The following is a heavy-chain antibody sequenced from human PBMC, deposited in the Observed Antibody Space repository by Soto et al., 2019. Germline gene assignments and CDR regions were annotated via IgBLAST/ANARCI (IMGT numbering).Heavy chain of an antibody. J-gene: IGHJ3*02. Sequence: QVQLQESGPGLVKPSGTLSLTCAVSGGSISSSNWWSWVRQHPGKGLEWIGEIYHSGSTNYNPSLKSRVTKSVDKAKNQCSLKLSSVTAADTAVYYCASGYDSSGYENAFDIWGQGTMVTVSS. V-gene: IGHV4-4*02. CDR1: GGSISSSNW. CDR3: ASGYDSSGYENAFDI. D-gene: IGHD3-22*01. CDR2: IYHSGST.